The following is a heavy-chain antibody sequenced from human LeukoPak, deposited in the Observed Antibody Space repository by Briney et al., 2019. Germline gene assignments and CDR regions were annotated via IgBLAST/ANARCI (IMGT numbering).Heavy chain of an antibody. CDR1: GFTFSSYA. D-gene: IGHD4-17*01. CDR2: IRSKTYGGTT. V-gene: IGHV3-49*04. J-gene: IGHJ4*02. CDR3: TRGGGDYGDNLFDY. Sequence: PGGSLRLSCAASGFTFSSYAMSWVRQAPGMGLEWVGFIRSKTYGGTTEYAASVKGRFTFSRDDSKSIAYLQMNSLKIEDTAVYYCTRGGGDYGDNLFDYWGQGTLVTVSS.